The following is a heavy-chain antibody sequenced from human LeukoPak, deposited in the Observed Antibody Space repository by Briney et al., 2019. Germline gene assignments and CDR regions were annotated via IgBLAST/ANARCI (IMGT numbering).Heavy chain of an antibody. CDR3: VRDYQFIQEV. J-gene: IGHJ6*02. D-gene: IGHD2-2*01. CDR1: GFTFSNYW. Sequence: GGSLRLSCAASGFTFSNYWMLWVRQAPGKGLMWVSLISTDGKSTRYAESVKGRFTISRDNAKNALYLQMDILRVEDTALYFCVRDYQFIQEVWGQGTTVTVSS. CDR2: ISTDGKST. V-gene: IGHV3-74*01.